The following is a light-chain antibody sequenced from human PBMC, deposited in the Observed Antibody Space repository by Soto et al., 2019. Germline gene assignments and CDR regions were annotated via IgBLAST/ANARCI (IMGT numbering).Light chain of an antibody. Sequence: QSVLTRPASVSGSPGQSLTISCTGTSSDVGGYNYVSWYQQHPGKAPKLMIYDVSNRPSGVSNRFSGSKSGNTASLTISGLQAEDEADYYCSSYTSSSTLFGPGTKVTVL. J-gene: IGLJ1*01. CDR2: DVS. CDR1: SSDVGGYNY. V-gene: IGLV2-14*01. CDR3: SSYTSSSTL.